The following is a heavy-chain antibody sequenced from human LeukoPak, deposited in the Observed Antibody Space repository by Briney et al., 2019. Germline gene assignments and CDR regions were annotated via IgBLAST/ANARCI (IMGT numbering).Heavy chain of an antibody. CDR1: GGSISSNSYY. J-gene: IGHJ6*03. D-gene: IGHD3-3*01. CDR2: IYYSGST. V-gene: IGHV4-39*01. Sequence: ASETLSLTCTVSGGSISSNSYYWGWIRQPPGKGLEWIGSIYYSGSTYYNPSLKSRVTISVDTSKNQFSLKLSSVTAADTAVYYCARHVLERGDFWSGYYISYYHYYMDVWGKGTTVTVSS. CDR3: ARHVLERGDFWSGYYISYYHYYMDV.